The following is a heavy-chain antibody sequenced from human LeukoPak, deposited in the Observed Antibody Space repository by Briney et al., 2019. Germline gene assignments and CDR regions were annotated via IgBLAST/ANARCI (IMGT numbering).Heavy chain of an antibody. V-gene: IGHV3-64*01. CDR1: GFTFSSYA. D-gene: IGHD3/OR15-3a*01. J-gene: IGHJ4*02. Sequence: GGSLRLSCAASGFTFSSYAMHWVRQAPGKGLEYVSAISSNGGSTYYANSVKGRFTISRDNSKNTLYLQMGSLRAEDMAVYYCARAVMIFGVIEGFDYWGQGTLVTVSS. CDR3: ARAVMIFGVIEGFDY. CDR2: ISSNGGST.